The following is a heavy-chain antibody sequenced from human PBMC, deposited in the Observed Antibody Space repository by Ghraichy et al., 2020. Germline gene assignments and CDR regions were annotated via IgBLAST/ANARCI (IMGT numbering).Heavy chain of an antibody. J-gene: IGHJ5*02. CDR1: GGSISSSSYY. Sequence: SETLSLTCTVSGGSISSSSYYWGWIRQPPGKGLEWIGSIYYSGSTYYNPSLKSRVTISADTSKNQFSLKLSSVTAADTAVYYCARLGIAVALGWFDPWGQGTLVTVSS. D-gene: IGHD6-19*01. V-gene: IGHV4-39*01. CDR3: ARLGIAVALGWFDP. CDR2: IYYSGST.